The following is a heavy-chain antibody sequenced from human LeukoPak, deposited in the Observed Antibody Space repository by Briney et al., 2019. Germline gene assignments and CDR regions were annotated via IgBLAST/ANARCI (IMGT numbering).Heavy chain of an antibody. J-gene: IGHJ5*02. D-gene: IGHD6-6*01. CDR1: GGSLSSGGYY. CDR3: AREMTGIAARPLYWFDP. V-gene: IGHV4-31*03. CDR2: IYYSGST. Sequence: PSETLSLTCTVSGGSLSSGGYYWRWIRQHPGKGLEWIGYIYYSGSTYYNPSLKSRVTISVDTSKNQFSLKLSSVTAADTAVYYCAREMTGIAARPLYWFDPWGQGTLVTVSS.